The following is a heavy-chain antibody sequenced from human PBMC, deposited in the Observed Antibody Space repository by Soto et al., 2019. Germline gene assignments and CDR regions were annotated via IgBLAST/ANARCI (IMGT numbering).Heavy chain of an antibody. Sequence: SVKVSCKDTGGLFSSYSVSWVRQAPGQGLGWMGGIIPVFDTTYYAQKFQGRVTITAEESSNTAYMELSRLTSEDTAMYYCAGGGSGYVWFNEFWGQGTLVTVSS. CDR1: GGLFSSYS. V-gene: IGHV1-69*13. D-gene: IGHD3-22*01. CDR3: AGGGSGYVWFNEF. J-gene: IGHJ1*01. CDR2: IIPVFDTT.